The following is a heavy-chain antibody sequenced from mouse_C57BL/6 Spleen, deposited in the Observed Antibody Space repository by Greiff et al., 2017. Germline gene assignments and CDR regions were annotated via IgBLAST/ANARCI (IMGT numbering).Heavy chain of an antibody. D-gene: IGHD2-10*02. V-gene: IGHV1-76*01. CDR1: GYTLTDYY. CDR3: ARSGYGNLDY. CDR2: IYPGSGNT. Sequence: QVQLQQSGAELVRPGATVKLSCKASGYTLTDYYINWVKQRPGQGLEWIARIYPGSGNTYYNEKFKGKATLTAEKSSSTAYMQLSLLTSEDSTFYFCARSGYGNLDYWGQGTTLTVSS. J-gene: IGHJ2*01.